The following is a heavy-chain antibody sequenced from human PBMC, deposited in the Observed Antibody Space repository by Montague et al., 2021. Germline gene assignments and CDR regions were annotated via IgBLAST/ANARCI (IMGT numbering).Heavy chain of an antibody. Sequence: SETLSLTCTVIGGSMCLFYWTWIRQSQEWGLVWTGYIYDSGTTNNNLSHKSRVTISADTSMNQFSPNLRSVTAADTAVYYCARRLVIRAPFDYWGQGTLVAVSS. J-gene: IGHJ4*02. D-gene: IGHD2-21*01. CDR2: IYDSGTT. CDR1: GGSMCLFY. V-gene: IGHV4-59*08. CDR3: ARRLVIRAPFDY.